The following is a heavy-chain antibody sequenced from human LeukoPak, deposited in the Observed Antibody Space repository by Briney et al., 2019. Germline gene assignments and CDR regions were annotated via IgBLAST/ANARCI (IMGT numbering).Heavy chain of an antibody. V-gene: IGHV4-39*01. CDR1: GASTSSSSYY. CDR2: IYYSGST. J-gene: IGHJ4*02. Sequence: SETLSLTCTVFGASTSSSSYYWGWIRQPPGKGLEWIGSIYYSGSTYYNPSLKSRVTISMDPSKNQFSLKLSSVTAADTAVYYCTSPYFDYWGQGTLVTVSS. CDR3: TSPYFDY.